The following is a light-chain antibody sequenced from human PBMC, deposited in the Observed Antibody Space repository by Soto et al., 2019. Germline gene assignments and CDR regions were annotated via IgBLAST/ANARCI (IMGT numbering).Light chain of an antibody. CDR3: HQGYKTPQT. CDR2: GAS. V-gene: IGKV1-39*01. CDR1: ETISNF. J-gene: IGKJ1*01. Sequence: DIQMTQSPSSLSASVGDTVTITCRASETISNFLSWFQQRSGEAPRLLIYGASTLHSGVSSRFSGSGYGTDFTLTITGLQREDFTTYYCHQGYKTPQTFGQGTRLEI.